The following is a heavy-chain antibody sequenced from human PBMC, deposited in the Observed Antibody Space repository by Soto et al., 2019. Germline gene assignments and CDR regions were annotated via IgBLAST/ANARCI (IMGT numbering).Heavy chain of an antibody. CDR1: GGTFSSYA. Sequence: QVQLVQSGAEVKKPGSSVKVSCKASGGTFSSYAISWVRQVPGQGLEWMGGIIAILGKANYAEKFQGRVTITADESTSTAYMELSSLRAEDTAVYYCARERGGAIIVGVTGTVDVWGQGTLVTVSS. CDR3: ARERGGAIIVGVTGTVDV. V-gene: IGHV1-69*01. J-gene: IGHJ3*01. CDR2: IIAILGKA. D-gene: IGHD3-22*01.